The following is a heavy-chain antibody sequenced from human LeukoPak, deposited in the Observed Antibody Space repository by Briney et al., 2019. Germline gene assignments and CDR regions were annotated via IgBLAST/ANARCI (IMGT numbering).Heavy chain of an antibody. V-gene: IGHV4-34*01. J-gene: IGHJ3*02. CDR3: ARDLGAMIVVDKNPYAFDI. Sequence: SETLSLTCAVYGGSFSGYYWSWIRQPPGKGLEWIGEINHSGSTNYNPSLKSRVTISVDTSKNQFSLQLNSVTPEDTAVYYCARDLGAMIVVDKNPYAFDIWGQGTMVTVSS. D-gene: IGHD3-22*01. CDR2: INHSGST. CDR1: GGSFSGYY.